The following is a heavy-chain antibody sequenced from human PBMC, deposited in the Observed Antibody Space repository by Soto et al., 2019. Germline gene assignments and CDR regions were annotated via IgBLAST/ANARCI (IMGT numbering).Heavy chain of an antibody. D-gene: IGHD1-1*01. J-gene: IGHJ6*02. CDR2: ISSSSSYI. V-gene: IGHV3-21*01. CDR1: GLTFSSYS. CDR3: ASSIRPRTYYYYGMDV. Sequence: EVQLVESGGGLVKPGGSLRLSCAASGLTFSSYSMNWVRQAPGKGLEWVSSISSSSSYIYYADSVKGRFTISRDNAKNSLYLQMNSLRAEDTAVYYCASSIRPRTYYYYGMDVWGQGTTVTVSS.